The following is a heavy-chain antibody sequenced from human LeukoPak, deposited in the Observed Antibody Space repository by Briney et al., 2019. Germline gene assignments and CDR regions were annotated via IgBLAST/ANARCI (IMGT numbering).Heavy chain of an antibody. CDR2: IKSKTDGGTT. CDR3: TTEAYDYGDYDYYYYMDV. CDR1: GFTFSNAW. J-gene: IGHJ6*03. V-gene: IGHV3-15*01. Sequence: GGSLRLSCAASGFTFSNAWMSWVRQAPGKGREWVGRIKSKTDGGTTDYAAPVKGRFTISRDDSKNTLYLQMNSLKTEDTAVYYCTTEAYDYGDYDYYYYMDVWGKGTTVTVSS. D-gene: IGHD4-17*01.